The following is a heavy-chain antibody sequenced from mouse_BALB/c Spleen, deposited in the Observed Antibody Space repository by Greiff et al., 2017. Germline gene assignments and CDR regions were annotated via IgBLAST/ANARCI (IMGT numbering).Heavy chain of an antibody. CDR2: ISCYNGAT. CDR3: ARPYYGSSYPDWYFDV. J-gene: IGHJ1*01. CDR1: GYSFTGYY. V-gene: IGHV1S34*01. D-gene: IGHD1-1*01. Sequence: LVKTGASVKISCKASGYSFTGYYMHWVKQSHGKSLEWIGYISCYNGATSYNQKFKGKATFTVDTSSSTAYMQFNSLTSEDSAVYYCARPYYGSSYPDWYFDVWGAGTTVTVSS.